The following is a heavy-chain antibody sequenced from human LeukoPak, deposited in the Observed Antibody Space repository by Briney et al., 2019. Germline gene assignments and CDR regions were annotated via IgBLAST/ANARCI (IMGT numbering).Heavy chain of an antibody. D-gene: IGHD3-3*01. Sequence: GASVKVSCTASGYTFTIYYMHWVRQAPGQGLEWMGIINPSGGSTSYAQKFQGRVTMTRDTSTSTVYMELSSLRSEDTAVYYCARDGVLRFLEWLSNPHNWFDPWGQGTLVTVSS. CDR2: INPSGGST. V-gene: IGHV1-46*01. J-gene: IGHJ5*02. CDR3: ARDGVLRFLEWLSNPHNWFDP. CDR1: GYTFTIYY.